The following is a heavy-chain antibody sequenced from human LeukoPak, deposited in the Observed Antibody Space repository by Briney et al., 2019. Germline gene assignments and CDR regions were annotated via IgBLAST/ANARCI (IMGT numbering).Heavy chain of an antibody. CDR2: IYYSERT. V-gene: IGHV4-59*08. Sequence: PSETLSLTCTVSGGSINSHYWSWIRQPPGKGLQWIGGIYYSERTNYNPSLRSRVTISVDTSKNQLSLKLTSVLAADTAMYYCVRRDNTGWNYFDHWGQGILVTVSS. CDR1: GGSINSHY. CDR3: VRRDNTGWNYFDH. D-gene: IGHD6-19*01. J-gene: IGHJ4*02.